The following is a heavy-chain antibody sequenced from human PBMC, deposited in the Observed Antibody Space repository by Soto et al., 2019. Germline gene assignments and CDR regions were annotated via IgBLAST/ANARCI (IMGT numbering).Heavy chain of an antibody. J-gene: IGHJ6*02. CDR2: AYYSGST. V-gene: IGHV4-59*01. D-gene: IGHD4-4*01. Sequence: SETLSLTCTVSGGSISTYYWSWIRQSPGKGLEWIGHAYYSGSTNYNPSLKSRVTISVDTSKNQFSLKLSSVTAADTAVYFCAGAEVTFYQYYGMDVWGQGTTVTVSS. CDR3: AGAEVTFYQYYGMDV. CDR1: GGSISTYY.